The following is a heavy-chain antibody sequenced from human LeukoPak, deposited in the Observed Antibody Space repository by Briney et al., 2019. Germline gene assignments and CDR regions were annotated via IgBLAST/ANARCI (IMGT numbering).Heavy chain of an antibody. J-gene: IGHJ4*02. CDR2: IWYDGSNK. CDR1: GFTFSSYG. V-gene: IGHV3-33*06. CDR3: AKNKTAIDYFDY. Sequence: GGSLRLSCAASGFTFSSYGMHWVRPAPGKGLEWVAVIWYDGSNKYYADSVKGRFTISRDNSKNKLYLQMNSLRAEDTAVYYCAKNKTAIDYFDYWGQGTLVTVSS. D-gene: IGHD2-2*02.